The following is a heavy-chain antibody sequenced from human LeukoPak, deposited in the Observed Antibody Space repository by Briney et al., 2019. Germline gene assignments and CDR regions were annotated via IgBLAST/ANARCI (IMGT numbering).Heavy chain of an antibody. J-gene: IGHJ4*02. Sequence: ASVKVSCKASGYTFTSYYMHWVRQAPGQGLEWMGIINPSGGSTSYAQKFQGRVTMTRDTSTSTVYMELSSLRSEDTAVYYCARDREVGASGLYYFDYWGQGTLVTVSS. CDR1: GYTFTSYY. CDR3: ARDREVGASGLYYFDY. V-gene: IGHV1-46*01. CDR2: INPSGGST. D-gene: IGHD1-26*01.